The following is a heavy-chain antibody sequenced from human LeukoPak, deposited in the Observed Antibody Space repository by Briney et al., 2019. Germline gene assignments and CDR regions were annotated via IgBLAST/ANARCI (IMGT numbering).Heavy chain of an antibody. CDR3: ARFTYTTRPPDV. Sequence: KPSETLSLTCTVSGASISSYYWSWIRQPAGKGLEGIGRIYTSVSSNYNPSLKSRVSMSVETSVNPLSVRQSSVTAADPAVYFCARFTYTTRPPDVWGNGTTVTVSS. D-gene: IGHD3-16*01. V-gene: IGHV4-4*07. CDR1: GASISSYY. CDR2: IYTSVSS. J-gene: IGHJ6*04.